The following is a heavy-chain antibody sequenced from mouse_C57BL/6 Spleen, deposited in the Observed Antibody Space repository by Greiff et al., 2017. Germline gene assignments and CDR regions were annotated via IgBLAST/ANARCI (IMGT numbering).Heavy chain of an antibody. CDR2: IDPSDSYT. V-gene: IGHV1-69*01. CDR3: ARTTVTGAMDY. J-gene: IGHJ4*01. D-gene: IGHD2-1*01. Sequence: QVQLQQPGAELVMPGASVKLSCKASGYTFTSYWMHWVKQRPGQGLEWIGEIDPSDSYTNYNQKFKGKSTLTVDKSSSTAYMQLSSLTSEDSAVYYCARTTVTGAMDYWGQGTSVTVSS. CDR1: GYTFTSYW.